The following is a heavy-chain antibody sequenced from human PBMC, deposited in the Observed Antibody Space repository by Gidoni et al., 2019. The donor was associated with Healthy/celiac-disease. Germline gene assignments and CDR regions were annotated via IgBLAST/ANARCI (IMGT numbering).Heavy chain of an antibody. J-gene: IGHJ4*02. CDR3: AKDEGIAASGTDY. Sequence: EVQLLESGGGLVQPGGSLRLSCASSGFPFSSYAMSWVRQAPGKGLEWVSAISGSGGSTYYADAVKGRFTISRDNSKNTLYLQMNSMRAEDTAVYDCAKDEGIAASGTDYWGQGTLVTVSA. CDR1: GFPFSSYA. D-gene: IGHD6-13*01. V-gene: IGHV3-23*01. CDR2: ISGSGGST.